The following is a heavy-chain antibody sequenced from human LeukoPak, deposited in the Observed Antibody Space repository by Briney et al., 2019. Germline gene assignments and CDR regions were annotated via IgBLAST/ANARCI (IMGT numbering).Heavy chain of an antibody. CDR1: GYTFTSYG. D-gene: IGHD2-2*01. CDR3: ARDGDIVVVPAASTFDY. J-gene: IGHJ4*02. V-gene: IGHV1-18*01. CDR2: ISAYNGNT. Sequence: ASVKVSCKASGYTFTSYGISWVRQAPGQGLEWMGWISAYNGNTNYEQKLQGRVTMTTDTSTSTAYMELRSLRSDDTAVYYCARDGDIVVVPAASTFDYWGQGTLVTVSS.